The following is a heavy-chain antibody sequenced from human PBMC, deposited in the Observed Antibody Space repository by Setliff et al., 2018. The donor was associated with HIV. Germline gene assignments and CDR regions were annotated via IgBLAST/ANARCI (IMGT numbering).Heavy chain of an antibody. Sequence: PGGSLRLSCAASGFTLSDYEMNWVRQAPGKGPEWISFIASASSSTYYAASVKGRFIISRDNARNSLYLQMNSLSAEDTAVYYCAAGLFKGDYMDVWGKGTTVTVSS. V-gene: IGHV3-48*03. J-gene: IGHJ6*03. CDR3: AAGLFKGDYMDV. CDR2: IASASSST. CDR1: GFTLSDYE.